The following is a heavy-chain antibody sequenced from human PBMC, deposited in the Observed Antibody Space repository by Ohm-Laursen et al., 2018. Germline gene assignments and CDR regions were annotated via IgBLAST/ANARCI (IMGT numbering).Heavy chain of an antibody. CDR2: ISSSSSYI. CDR1: GFTFSTYS. J-gene: IGHJ4*02. D-gene: IGHD1-26*01. V-gene: IGHV3-21*04. Sequence: SLRLSCAAFGFTFSTYSMNWVRQAPGKGLEWVSSISSSSSYIYYAGSVKGRFTISRDNAKNSLYLQMNSLRAEDTAVYYCAKDWEQNRHGSSADYWGQGTLVTVSS. CDR3: AKDWEQNRHGSSADY.